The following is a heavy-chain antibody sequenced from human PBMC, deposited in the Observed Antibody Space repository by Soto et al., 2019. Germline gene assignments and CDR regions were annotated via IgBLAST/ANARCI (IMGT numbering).Heavy chain of an antibody. Sequence: LTLSCAASGFTFSRYAMSWVRQAPGKGLEWVSAISGSGGSTYYADSVKGRFTISRDNSKNTLYPQMNSLRAEDTAVYYCAKAATITDFDYWGQGTMVTVSS. J-gene: IGHJ4*02. CDR3: AKAATITDFDY. CDR1: GFTFSRYA. V-gene: IGHV3-23*01. D-gene: IGHD5-12*01. CDR2: ISGSGGST.